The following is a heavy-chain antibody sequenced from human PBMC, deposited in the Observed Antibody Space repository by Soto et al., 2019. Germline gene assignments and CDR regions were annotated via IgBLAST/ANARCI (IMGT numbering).Heavy chain of an antibody. CDR1: GGSISSSNW. CDR3: ASGLRYYGSGSYGY. D-gene: IGHD3-10*01. CDR2: IYHSGST. V-gene: IGHV4-4*02. Sequence: SETLSLTCAVSGGSISSSNWWSWVRQPPGKGLEWIGEIYHSGSTNYNPSLKSRVTISVDKSKNQFSLKLSSVTAADTAVYYCASGLRYYGSGSYGYWGQGTLVTVSS. J-gene: IGHJ4*02.